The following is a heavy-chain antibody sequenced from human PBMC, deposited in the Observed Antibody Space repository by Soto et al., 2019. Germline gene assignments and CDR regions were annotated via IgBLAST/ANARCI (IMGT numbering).Heavy chain of an antibody. J-gene: IGHJ4*02. CDR2: IYYSGST. V-gene: IGHV4-59*08. CDR1: GGSISSYY. Sequence: SETLSHTCTVSGGSISSYYWSWIRQPPGKGLEWIGYIYYSGSTNYNPSLKSRVTISVDTSKNQFSLKLSSVTAADTAVYYCARLPDYGDYVGGFDYWGQGTLVTVSS. D-gene: IGHD4-17*01. CDR3: ARLPDYGDYVGGFDY.